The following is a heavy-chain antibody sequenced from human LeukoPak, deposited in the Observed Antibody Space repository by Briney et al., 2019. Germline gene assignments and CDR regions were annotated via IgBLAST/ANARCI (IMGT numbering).Heavy chain of an antibody. CDR3: ARVGSSGYKDY. CDR1: GFTFSSYW. V-gene: IGHV3-7*01. CDR2: IKQDGSEK. J-gene: IGHJ4*02. D-gene: IGHD5-12*01. Sequence: GGSLRLSCAASGFTFSSYWMSWVRQAPGKGLEWVANIKQDGSEKYYVDSVKGRFTISRDNAKNSLYLQLNSLRAEDTAVYYCARVGSSGYKDYWGQGTLVTVSS.